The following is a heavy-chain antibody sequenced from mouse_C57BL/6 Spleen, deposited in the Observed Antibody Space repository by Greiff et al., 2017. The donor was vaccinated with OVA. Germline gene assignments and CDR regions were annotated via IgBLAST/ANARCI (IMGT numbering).Heavy chain of an antibody. CDR2: INPYNGGT. J-gene: IGHJ1*03. CDR3: AREGSSYRYFDV. V-gene: IGHV1-19*01. D-gene: IGHD1-1*01. Sequence: VQLKESGPVLVKPGASVKMSCKASGYTFTDYYMNWVKQSHGKSLEWIGVINPYNGGTSYNQKFKGKATLTVDKSSSTAYMELNSLTSEDSAVYYCAREGSSYRYFDVWGTGTTVTVSS. CDR1: GYTFTDYY.